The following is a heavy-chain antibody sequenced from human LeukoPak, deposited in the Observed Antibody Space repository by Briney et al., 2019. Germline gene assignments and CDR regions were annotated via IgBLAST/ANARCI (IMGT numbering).Heavy chain of an antibody. V-gene: IGHV3-23*01. Sequence: GGSLRLSCAASGFTYSSYGMSWVRQDPGKGLEWVSGISGSGGSTYYADSVKGRFTISRDSSKSTLYLQMNSLRTEDTAVYYCAKRGYYDSSGYYGPFDYWGQGTLVTVSS. J-gene: IGHJ4*02. D-gene: IGHD3-22*01. CDR2: ISGSGGST. CDR3: AKRGYYDSSGYYGPFDY. CDR1: GFTYSSYG.